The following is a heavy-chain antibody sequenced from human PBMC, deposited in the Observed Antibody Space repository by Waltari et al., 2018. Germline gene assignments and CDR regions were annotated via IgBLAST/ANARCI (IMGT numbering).Heavy chain of an antibody. J-gene: IGHJ4*02. Sequence: QVQLQESGPGLVKPSETLSLTCTVSGGSISSYYWSWIRQPPGKGLEWIGYIYYSGSTNYHPSLKSRVTISVDTSKNQFSLKLSSVTAADTAVYYCARGTKWLLWGPFDYWGQGTLVTVSS. D-gene: IGHD3-3*01. CDR2: IYYSGST. CDR3: ARGTKWLLWGPFDY. V-gene: IGHV4-59*01. CDR1: GGSISSYY.